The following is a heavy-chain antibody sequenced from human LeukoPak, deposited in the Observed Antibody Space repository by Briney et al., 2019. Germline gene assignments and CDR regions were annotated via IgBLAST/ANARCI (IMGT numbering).Heavy chain of an antibody. J-gene: IGHJ6*03. V-gene: IGHV3-53*01. CDR3: AREVTYCSSTSCYYYYYYMDV. CDR1: GFTVSSNY. CDR2: IYSGGST. D-gene: IGHD2-2*01. Sequence: GGSLRLSCAASGFTVSSNYMSWVRQAPGKGLEWVSVIYSGGSTYYADSVKGRFTISRDNSKNTLYLQMNSLRAEDTAVYYCAREVTYCSSTSCYYYYYYMDVWGKGTTVTVSS.